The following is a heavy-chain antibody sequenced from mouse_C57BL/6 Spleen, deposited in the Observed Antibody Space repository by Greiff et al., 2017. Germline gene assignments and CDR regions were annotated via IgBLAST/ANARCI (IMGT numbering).Heavy chain of an antibody. V-gene: IGHV14-1*01. CDR3: TTLITTVVADWDY. J-gene: IGHJ2*01. D-gene: IGHD1-1*01. CDR1: GFNIKDYY. Sequence: VQLQQSGAELVRPGASVKLSCTASGFNIKDYYMHWVKQRPEQGLEWIGRIDPEDGDTEYAPKFQGKATMTADTSSNTAYLQLSSLTSEDTAVYYCTTLITTVVADWDYWGQGTTLTVSS. CDR2: IDPEDGDT.